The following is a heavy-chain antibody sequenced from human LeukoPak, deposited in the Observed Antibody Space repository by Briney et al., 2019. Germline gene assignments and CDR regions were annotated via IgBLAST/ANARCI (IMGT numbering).Heavy chain of an antibody. CDR3: ARDGPVVVPAAILGYYDFWSGYYPI. CDR1: GYTFTGYY. J-gene: IGHJ3*02. V-gene: IGHV1-2*02. CDR2: INPNSGGT. Sequence: ASVKVSCKASGYTFTGYYMHWVRQAPGQGLEWMGWINPNSGGTNYAQKFQGRVTMTRDTSTSTVYMELSSLRSEDTAVYYCARDGPVVVPAAILGYYDFWSGYYPIWGQGTMVTVSS. D-gene: IGHD3-3*01.